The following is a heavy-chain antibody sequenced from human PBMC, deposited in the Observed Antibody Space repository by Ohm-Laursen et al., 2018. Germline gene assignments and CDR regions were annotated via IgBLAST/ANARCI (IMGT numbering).Heavy chain of an antibody. CDR2: ISGSGSYT. J-gene: IGHJ4*02. CDR1: GFTFSSYA. V-gene: IGHV3-23*01. Sequence: SLRLSCTASGFTFSSYAMSWVRQAPGKGLEWVSGISGSGSYTYYADSVRGRFTISRDNSKNKLYLQMNSLRAEDTAVYYCVKDKRYDSSGYMRFDQWGQGTLVTVSS. D-gene: IGHD3-22*01. CDR3: VKDKRYDSSGYMRFDQ.